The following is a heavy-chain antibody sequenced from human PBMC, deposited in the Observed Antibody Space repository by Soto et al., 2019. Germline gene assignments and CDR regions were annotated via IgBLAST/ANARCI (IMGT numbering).Heavy chain of an antibody. D-gene: IGHD3-16*02. V-gene: IGHV1-8*01. J-gene: IGHJ5*02. CDR3: ARERSSSKRFDP. CDR1: GYTFTSYD. Sequence: QVQLVQSGAEVKKPGASVKISCKASGYTFTSYDINWVRQATGQGLEWMGWMNPNSGNTGYAQKFQGRVTMTTNTSISTAYMELSSLRAEDTAVYYCARERSSSKRFDPWVQGTLVTVSS. CDR2: MNPNSGNT.